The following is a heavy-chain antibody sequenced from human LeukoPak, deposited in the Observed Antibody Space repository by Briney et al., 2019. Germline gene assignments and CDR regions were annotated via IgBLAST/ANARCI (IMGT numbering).Heavy chain of an antibody. CDR2: ISYDGGNE. D-gene: IGHD2-21*02. J-gene: IGHJ4*02. CDR3: ARGFLVVVTATSAHFDY. V-gene: IGHV3-30-3*01. Sequence: GGSLRLSCAASGFTFSNYAVHWVRQAPGKGLEWVAVISYDGGNEYYADSVKGRFTISRDNSKNTLYLQMNSLREEDTAVYYCARGFLVVVTATSAHFDYWGQGTLVTVSS. CDR1: GFTFSNYA.